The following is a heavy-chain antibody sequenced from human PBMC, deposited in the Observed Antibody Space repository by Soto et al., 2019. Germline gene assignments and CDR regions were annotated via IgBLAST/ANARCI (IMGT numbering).Heavy chain of an antibody. J-gene: IGHJ4*02. CDR1: GGTFSSYA. CDR2: IIPIFGTA. CDR3: GRDSIYDRSGYSS. D-gene: IGHD3-22*01. Sequence: QVQLVQSGAEVKKPGSSVKVSCKASGGTFSSYAISWVRQAPGQGLEWMGGIIPIFGTANYAQKFQGRVTITADEPTGTAYMELSSLRSGDTAVYYCGRDSIYDRSGYSSGGQGTLVPVSS. V-gene: IGHV1-69*01.